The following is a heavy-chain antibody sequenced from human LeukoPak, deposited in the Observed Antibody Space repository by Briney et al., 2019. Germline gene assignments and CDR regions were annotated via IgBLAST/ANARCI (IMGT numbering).Heavy chain of an antibody. Sequence: PSETLSLTCAVYGGSFSGYYWSWIRQVPGKGLEWIGEINHSGSTNYNPSLKSRVTISVDTSKNQFSLKLSSVTAADTAVYYCARGNSGSFGNYYYYYMDVWGKGTTVTVSS. J-gene: IGHJ6*03. D-gene: IGHD1-26*01. CDR1: GGSFSGYY. CDR2: INHSGST. CDR3: ARGNSGSFGNYYYYYMDV. V-gene: IGHV4-34*01.